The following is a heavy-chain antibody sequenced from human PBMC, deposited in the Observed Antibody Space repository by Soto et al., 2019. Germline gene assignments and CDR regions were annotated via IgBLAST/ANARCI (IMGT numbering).Heavy chain of an antibody. CDR1: GGSISSSNW. V-gene: IGHV4-4*02. D-gene: IGHD2-15*01. CDR2: IYHSGST. J-gene: IGHJ5*02. CDR3: SRGGDTVVRENWFGP. Sequence: QVQLQESGPGLVKPSGTLSLTCAVSGGSISSSNWWSWVRQPPGKGLEWIGEIYHSGSTNYNPSLKSRVTISVDEAKNPFSLKLSSVTAADTAGYYWSRGGDTVVRENWFGPGGEGTLVTVSS.